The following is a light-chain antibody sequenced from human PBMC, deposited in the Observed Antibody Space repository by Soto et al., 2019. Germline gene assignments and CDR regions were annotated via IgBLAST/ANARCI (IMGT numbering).Light chain of an antibody. CDR3: QQYKSYSRT. CDR1: QSSSSR. J-gene: IGKJ1*01. Sequence: DIQMTQSPSTLSASVGDRVTITFRASQSSSSRLAWYQQKPGKAPKLLIYDSTSFESGVPSRFSVIGSGTEFTLHISSRQLDDFATYYCQQYKSYSRTFVQETKVEIK. CDR2: DST. V-gene: IGKV1-5*01.